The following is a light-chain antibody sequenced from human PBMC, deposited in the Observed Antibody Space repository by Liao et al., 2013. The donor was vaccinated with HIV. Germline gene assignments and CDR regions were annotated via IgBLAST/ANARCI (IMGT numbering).Light chain of an antibody. J-gene: IGLJ2*01. Sequence: SYELTQPPSVSVAPATTARITCGGNNIGSKSVHWYQQKPGQAPLLVIYQDSKRPSGIPERFSGSNSGNTATLTISGTQAMDEADYYCQAWDSSTAVFGGGTRLTVL. CDR2: QDS. CDR1: NIGSKS. CDR3: QAWDSSTAV. V-gene: IGLV3-21*01.